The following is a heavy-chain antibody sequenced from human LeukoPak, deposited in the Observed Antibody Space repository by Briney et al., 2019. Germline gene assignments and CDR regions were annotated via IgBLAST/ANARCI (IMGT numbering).Heavy chain of an antibody. CDR2: IYTSGST. Sequence: SETLSLTCTVSGGSISSGSYYWSWIRQPAGKGLEWIGRIYTSGSTNYNPSLKSRVTISVDTSKNQFSLKLSSVTAADTAVYYCARYLYSYGYSVQDSWGQGTLVTVSS. CDR3: ARYLYSYGYSVQDS. CDR1: GGSISSGSYY. D-gene: IGHD5-18*01. J-gene: IGHJ4*02. V-gene: IGHV4-61*02.